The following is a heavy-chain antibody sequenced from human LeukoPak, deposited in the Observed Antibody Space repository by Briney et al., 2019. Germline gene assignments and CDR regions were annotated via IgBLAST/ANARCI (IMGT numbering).Heavy chain of an antibody. Sequence: PSETLSLTCAVYGGSFSGYYWSWIRQPPGKGLEWIGEINHSGSTNYNPSLKSRVTISVATSKNQFSLTLSPVTAADTAVYYCARMSIRYFDWLSTGFDPWGQGTLVTVSS. CDR2: INHSGST. D-gene: IGHD3-9*01. J-gene: IGHJ5*02. CDR3: ARMSIRYFDWLSTGFDP. V-gene: IGHV4-34*01. CDR1: GGSFSGYY.